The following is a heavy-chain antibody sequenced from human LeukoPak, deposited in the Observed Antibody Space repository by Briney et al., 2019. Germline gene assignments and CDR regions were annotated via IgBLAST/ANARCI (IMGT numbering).Heavy chain of an antibody. CDR1: GYTFTSHG. V-gene: IGHV1-18*01. J-gene: IGHJ6*02. D-gene: IGHD6-19*01. CDR3: ARDLGSIAVAGIICYGMDV. CDR2: ISAYNGNT. Sequence: ASVKVSCKASGYTFTSHGISWVRQAPGQGLEWMGWISAYNGNTNYAQKLRGRVTMTTDTSTSTAYMELRSLRSDDTAVYYCARDLGSIAVAGIICYGMDVWGQGTTVTVSS.